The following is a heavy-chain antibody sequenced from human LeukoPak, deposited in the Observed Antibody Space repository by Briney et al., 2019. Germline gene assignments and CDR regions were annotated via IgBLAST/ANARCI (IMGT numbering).Heavy chain of an antibody. D-gene: IGHD5-18*01. CDR2: IYDSGST. CDR3: ARVSAMAFYGMDV. J-gene: IGHJ6*02. CDR1: GGSIRSSYYY. V-gene: IGHV4-39*07. Sequence: SETLSLTCTVSGGSIRSSYYYWGWIRQPPGKGLEWIGSIYDSGSTYYNPSLKSPVTISVDKSKNQFSLKLSSVTAADTAVYYCARVSAMAFYGMDVWGQGTTVTVSS.